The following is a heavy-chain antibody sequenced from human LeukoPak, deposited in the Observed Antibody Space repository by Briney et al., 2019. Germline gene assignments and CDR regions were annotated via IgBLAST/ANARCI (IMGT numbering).Heavy chain of an antibody. CDR2: ISAYNGNT. D-gene: IGHD2-2*01. CDR3: ARTPEYCSSTDRCYYYYMDV. CDR1: GYTFTSYG. V-gene: IGHV1-18*01. J-gene: IGHJ6*03. Sequence: ASVKVSCKASGYTFTSYGISWVRQAPGQGLEWMGWISAYNGNTNYAQKLQGRVTMTTDTSTSTAYMELRSLRSDDTAVYYCARTPEYCSSTDRCYYYYMDVWGKGTTVTVSS.